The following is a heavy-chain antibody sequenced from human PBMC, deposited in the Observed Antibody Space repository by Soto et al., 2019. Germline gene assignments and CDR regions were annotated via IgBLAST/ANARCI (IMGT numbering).Heavy chain of an antibody. V-gene: IGHV4-31*03. Sequence: PSETLSLTCTVSGGSISSGGYYWSWIRQHPGKGLEWIGYIYYSGSTYYNPSLKSRVTISVDTSKNQFSLKLSSVTAADTAVYYCARAVADSRNFDYWGQGTLVTVSS. CDR1: GGSISSGGYY. J-gene: IGHJ4*02. CDR3: ARAVADSRNFDY. D-gene: IGHD6-19*01. CDR2: IYYSGST.